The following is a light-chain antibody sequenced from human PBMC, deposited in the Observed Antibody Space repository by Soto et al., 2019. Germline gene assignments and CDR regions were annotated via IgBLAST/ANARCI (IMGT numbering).Light chain of an antibody. Sequence: IMLTQSPGTLSLSPGDRATLSCRASQSVKNNYLVWYQQKVGQAPRLLMSGASSRATGVPDRFSGSGSGTDFTLTISRVEPEDFAVYYCQQYGSSPTFGQGTRLETK. CDR1: QSVKNNY. CDR3: QQYGSSPT. V-gene: IGKV3-20*01. J-gene: IGKJ5*01. CDR2: GAS.